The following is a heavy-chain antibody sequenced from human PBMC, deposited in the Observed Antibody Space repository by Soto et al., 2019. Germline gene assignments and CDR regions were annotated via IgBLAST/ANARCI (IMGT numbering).Heavy chain of an antibody. CDR2: ISGSGGST. CDR3: AKQSGYDFYYYYGMDV. V-gene: IGHV3-23*01. CDR1: GFTFSSYA. J-gene: IGHJ6*02. Sequence: GGSLRLSCAASGFTFSSYAMSWVRQAPGKGLEWVSAISGSGGSTYYADSVKGRFTISRDNSKNTLYLQMNSLRAEDTAVYYCAKQSGYDFYYYYGMDVWGQGTTVTVSS. D-gene: IGHD3-3*01.